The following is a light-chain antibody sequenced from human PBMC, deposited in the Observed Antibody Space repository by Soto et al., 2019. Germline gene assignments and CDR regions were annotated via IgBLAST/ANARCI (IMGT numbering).Light chain of an antibody. CDR2: DVS. Sequence: DIQMTQSPSTLSASVGDRVTITCRASQSISGWLAWYQQKPGKAPKFLIYDVSNLESGVPSRFSGSGSGTEFTLTISSLQPDDFATYYCQQYNSYSRTFGQGTKV. CDR3: QQYNSYSRT. CDR1: QSISGW. J-gene: IGKJ1*01. V-gene: IGKV1-5*01.